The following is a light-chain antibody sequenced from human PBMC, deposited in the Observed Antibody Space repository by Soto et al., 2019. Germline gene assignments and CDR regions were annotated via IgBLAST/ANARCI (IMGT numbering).Light chain of an antibody. J-gene: IGLJ2*01. V-gene: IGLV1-40*01. CDR3: QSFDTSLSGFVV. CDR2: DIN. CDR1: SSNIGAGYD. Sequence: QSVLTQPPSMSGAPGQRVTISCTGSSSNIGAGYDVHWYQQHPGTAPKLLIFDINNRPSGVPDRFSGSKSDTSASLAITGLQAEDEADYYCQSFDTSLSGFVVFGGGTKLTVL.